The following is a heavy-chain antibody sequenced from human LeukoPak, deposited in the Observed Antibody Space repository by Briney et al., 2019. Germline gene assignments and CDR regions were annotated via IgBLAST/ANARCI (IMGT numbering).Heavy chain of an antibody. CDR3: ANEYSKGDV. J-gene: IGHJ3*01. V-gene: IGHV3-30*18. CDR1: GFTFSSYG. Sequence: SGGSLRLSCAASGFTFSSYGMHWVRQAPGKGLEWVAVISYDGSNKYYADSVKGRFTISRDNSKNTLYLQMNSLRAEDTAIYYCANEYSKGDVWGQGTTVTVSS. D-gene: IGHD4-11*01. CDR2: ISYDGSNK.